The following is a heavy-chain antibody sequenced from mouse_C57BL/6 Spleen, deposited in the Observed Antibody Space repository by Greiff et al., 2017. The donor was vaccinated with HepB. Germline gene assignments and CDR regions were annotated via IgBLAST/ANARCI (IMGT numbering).Heavy chain of an antibody. CDR3: ARRSSYDSFMDY. CDR1: GYTFTSYG. Sequence: VKVVESGAELARPGASVKLSCKASGYTFTSYGISWVKQRTGQGLEWIGEIYPRSGNTYYNEKFKGKATLTADKSSSTAYMELRSLTSEDSAVYFCARRSSYDSFMDYWGQGTSVTVSS. J-gene: IGHJ4*01. CDR2: IYPRSGNT. V-gene: IGHV1-81*01. D-gene: IGHD2-4*01.